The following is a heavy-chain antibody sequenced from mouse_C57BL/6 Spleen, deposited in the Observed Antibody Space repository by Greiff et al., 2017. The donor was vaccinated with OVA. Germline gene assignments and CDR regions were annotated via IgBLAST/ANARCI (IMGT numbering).Heavy chain of an antibody. D-gene: IGHD2-1*01. J-gene: IGHJ4*01. CDR1: GYTFTSYW. V-gene: IGHV1-5*01. CDR2: LYPGNSDT. CDR3: TRQDEYGNYEYAMDD. Sequence: EVQLQESGPVLARPGASVKMSCKTSGYTFTSYWMHWVKQRPGQGLEWIGALYPGNSDTSYNQKFKGKAKLTAVTSASTAYMELSSLTNEDSAVYYCTRQDEYGNYEYAMDDWGQGTSVTVSS.